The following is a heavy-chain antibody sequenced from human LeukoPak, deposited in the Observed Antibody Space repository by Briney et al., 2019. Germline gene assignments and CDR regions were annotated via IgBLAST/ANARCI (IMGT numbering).Heavy chain of an antibody. Sequence: ASVKVSCKASGGTFSSYAISWVRQAPGQGLEWMGGVIPIFGTANYAQKFQGRVTITADESTSTAYMELSSLRSEDTAVYYCARTYCSSTSCYQGRSEYFQHWGQGTLVTVSS. CDR3: ARTYCSSTSCYQGRSEYFQH. CDR1: GGTFSSYA. V-gene: IGHV1-69*13. J-gene: IGHJ1*01. CDR2: VIPIFGTA. D-gene: IGHD2-2*01.